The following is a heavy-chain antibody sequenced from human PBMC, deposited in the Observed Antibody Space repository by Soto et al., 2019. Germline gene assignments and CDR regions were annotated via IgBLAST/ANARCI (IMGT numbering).Heavy chain of an antibody. D-gene: IGHD1-26*01. Sequence: GGSLGLSCAASGFTFSSQEMTWVRQAPGKGLEWVSGITRDGGRTYYADSVKGRFTISRDHSQNTGYLQLNSLRAEDTAKYFCACWAGSSRATQWG. V-gene: IGHV3-23*01. CDR1: GFTFSSQE. J-gene: IGHJ1*01. CDR3: ACWAGSSRATQ. CDR2: ITRDGGRT.